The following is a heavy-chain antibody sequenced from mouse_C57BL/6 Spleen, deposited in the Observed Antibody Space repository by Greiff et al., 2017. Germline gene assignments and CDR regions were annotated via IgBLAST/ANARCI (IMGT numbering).Heavy chain of an antibody. CDR2: IDPENGDT. Sequence: EVMLVESGAELVRPGASVKLSCTASGFNIKDDYMHWVKQRPEQGLEWIGWIDPENGDTEYASKFQGKATITADTSSNTAYLQLSSLTSEDTAVYYCTTRTGTGNDYWGQGTTLTVSS. V-gene: IGHV14-4*01. CDR3: TTRTGTGNDY. CDR1: GFNIKDDY. J-gene: IGHJ2*01. D-gene: IGHD4-1*01.